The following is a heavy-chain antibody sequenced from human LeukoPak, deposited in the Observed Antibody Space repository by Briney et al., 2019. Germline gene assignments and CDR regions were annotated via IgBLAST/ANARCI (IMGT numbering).Heavy chain of an antibody. D-gene: IGHD7-27*01. CDR3: ARDLDWGSSYFDY. V-gene: IGHV3-11*04. J-gene: IGHJ4*02. CDR2: ISSSGSTI. CDR1: GFTFSDYY. Sequence: AGGSLRLSCAASGFTFSDYYMSWIRKAPGKGLEWVSYISSSGSTIYYADSVKGRFTISRDNAKNSLYLQMNSLRAEDTAVYYCARDLDWGSSYFDYWGQGTLVTVSS.